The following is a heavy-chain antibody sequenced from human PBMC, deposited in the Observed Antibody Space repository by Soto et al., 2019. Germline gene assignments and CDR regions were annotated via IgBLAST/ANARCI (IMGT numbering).Heavy chain of an antibody. Sequence: GESLKISCKGSGYSFTSYWIGWVRQMPGKGLEWMGIIYPGDSDTRYSPSFQGQVTISADKSISTAYLQWSSLKASDTAMYYCARTGCSSTSCYSGSRYYYYYMDVWGKGTTVTVSS. CDR2: IYPGDSDT. CDR3: ARTGCSSTSCYSGSRYYYYYMDV. CDR1: GYSFTSYW. J-gene: IGHJ6*03. D-gene: IGHD2-2*01. V-gene: IGHV5-51*01.